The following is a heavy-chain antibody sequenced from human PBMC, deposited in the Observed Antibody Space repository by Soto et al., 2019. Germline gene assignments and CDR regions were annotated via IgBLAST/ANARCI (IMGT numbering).Heavy chain of an antibody. J-gene: IGHJ5*02. Sequence: EVQLLESGGGLVQPGGSLRLSCAASGFTFINYAMAWVRQAPGKGLEWVSTITGSGGGTYYTDSVKGRFTISRDNSKSTLYLQMNSLRADDAAVYFCAKCRGGSCSSVGTYNWFDPWGQGTLVTVSS. CDR3: AKCRGGSCSSVGTYNWFDP. CDR2: ITGSGGGT. V-gene: IGHV3-23*01. D-gene: IGHD2-15*01. CDR1: GFTFINYA.